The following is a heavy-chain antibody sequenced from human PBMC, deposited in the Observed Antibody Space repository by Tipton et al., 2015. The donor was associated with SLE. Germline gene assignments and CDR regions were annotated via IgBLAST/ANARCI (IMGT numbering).Heavy chain of an antibody. V-gene: IGHV4-59*01. CDR2: IYYSGST. D-gene: IGHD3-22*01. CDR1: GGSISSYY. Sequence: TLSLTCTVSGGSISSYYWSWIRQPPGKGLEWIGYIYYSGSTNYNPSLKSRVTISVDTSKNQFSLKLSSVTAADTAVYFCARALYYYDKFDYWGQGTLVTVSS. J-gene: IGHJ4*02. CDR3: ARALYYYDKFDY.